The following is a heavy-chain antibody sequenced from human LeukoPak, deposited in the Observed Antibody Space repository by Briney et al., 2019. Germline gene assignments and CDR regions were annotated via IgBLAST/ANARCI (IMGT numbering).Heavy chain of an antibody. D-gene: IGHD4/OR15-4a*01. V-gene: IGHV3-23*01. J-gene: IGHJ4*02. Sequence: GGSLRPSCAASGFTFSNYAMSWVRQAPGKGLEWVSAISGSGGSTYYADSVKGRFTISRDNSKNTLYLQMNSLRAEDTAVYYCANGPVLANFDYWGQGTLVTVSS. CDR2: ISGSGGST. CDR1: GFTFSNYA. CDR3: ANGPVLANFDY.